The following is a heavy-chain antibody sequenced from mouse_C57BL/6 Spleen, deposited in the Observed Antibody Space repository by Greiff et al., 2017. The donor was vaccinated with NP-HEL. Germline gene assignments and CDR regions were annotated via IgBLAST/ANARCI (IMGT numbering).Heavy chain of an antibody. CDR3: ARDLDSGTPFAY. CDR2: ISDGGSYT. J-gene: IGHJ3*01. Sequence: EVQVVESGGGLVKPGGSLKLSCAASGFTFSSYAMSWVRQTPEKRLEWVATISDGGSYTYYPDNVKGRFTISRDNAKNNLYLQMSHLKSEDTAMYYCARDLDSGTPFAYWGQGTLVTVSA. D-gene: IGHD4-1*01. CDR1: GFTFSSYA. V-gene: IGHV5-4*01.